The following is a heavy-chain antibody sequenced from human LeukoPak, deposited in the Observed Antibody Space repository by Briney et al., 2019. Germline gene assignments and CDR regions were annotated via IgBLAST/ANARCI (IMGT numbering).Heavy chain of an antibody. V-gene: IGHV1-2*06. Sequence: ASVKVSCKASGYTFTGYYMHWVRQAPGHGLEWMGRINPNSGGTNYAQKFQGRVTMTRDTSISTAYMELSRLRSEDTAVYYCARAMGIAVADDAFDIWGQGTMVTVSS. D-gene: IGHD6-19*01. CDR3: ARAMGIAVADDAFDI. CDR2: INPNSGGT. CDR1: GYTFTGYY. J-gene: IGHJ3*02.